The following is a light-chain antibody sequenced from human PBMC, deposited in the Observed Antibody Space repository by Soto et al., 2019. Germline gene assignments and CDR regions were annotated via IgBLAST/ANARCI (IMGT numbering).Light chain of an antibody. CDR3: QVWDSSSDHVL. Sequence: SYELTQPPSVSVAPGKTARITCGGNNIGIKSVHWYQQKSDQAPVLVISYDSDRPSGIPERFSGSNSGNTATLTISRVEAGDEADYYCQVWDSSSDHVLFGGGTKLTVL. CDR2: YDS. CDR1: NIGIKS. J-gene: IGLJ2*01. V-gene: IGLV3-21*04.